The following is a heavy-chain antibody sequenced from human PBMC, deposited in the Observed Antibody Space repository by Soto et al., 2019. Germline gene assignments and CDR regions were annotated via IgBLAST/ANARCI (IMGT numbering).Heavy chain of an antibody. Sequence: PSETLSLTCTVSGASISSRTYSWGRIRQPPGKTQEWIGTIYYHGNTYSNPSLKSRVTISVDTSNNQLSLKLRSVTTADTAVYYCARHDGFSSGWIFDYWGHGTLVTVSS. V-gene: IGHV4-39*01. J-gene: IGHJ4*01. CDR2: IYYHGNT. CDR3: ARHDGFSSGWIFDY. CDR1: GASISSRTYS. D-gene: IGHD6-19*01.